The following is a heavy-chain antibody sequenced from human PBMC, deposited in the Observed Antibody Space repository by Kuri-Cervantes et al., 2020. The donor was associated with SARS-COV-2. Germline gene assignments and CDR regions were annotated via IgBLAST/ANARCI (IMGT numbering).Heavy chain of an antibody. CDR2: FSGSGANT. Sequence: GGSLTPSCEVSRFTFSRFPISWVRQAAGKGLEWGLGFSGSGANTYYKDSVKGWFTIRRDNSTNTLYLQINSLRAEDTAVYYCVKDSRVYYFDYWGQGTLVTVSS. CDR3: VKDSRVYYFDY. J-gene: IGHJ4*02. D-gene: IGHD2/OR15-2a*01. CDR1: RFTFSRFP. V-gene: IGHV3-23*02.